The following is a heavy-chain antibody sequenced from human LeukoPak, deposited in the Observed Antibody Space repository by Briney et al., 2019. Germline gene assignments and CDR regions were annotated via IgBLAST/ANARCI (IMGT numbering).Heavy chain of an antibody. CDR2: ISGSGGST. CDR3: AKDRARVVVVITTPYFDY. D-gene: IGHD3-22*01. J-gene: IGHJ4*02. V-gene: IGHV3-23*01. Sequence: GGPLRLSCAASGFTLSSYDMSWVRQAPGKGLEWVSAISGSGGSTYYADSVKGRFTISRDSSKNTLYLQMNSLRAEDTAVYYCAKDRARVVVVITTPYFDYWGQGTLVTVSS. CDR1: GFTLSSYD.